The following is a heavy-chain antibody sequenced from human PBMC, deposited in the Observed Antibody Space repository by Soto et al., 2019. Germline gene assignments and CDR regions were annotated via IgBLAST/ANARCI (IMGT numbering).Heavy chain of an antibody. J-gene: IGHJ4*02. CDR1: GYTLTELS. D-gene: IGHD1-26*01. CDR2: FDPEDGET. Sequence: ASVKVSCKVSGYTLTELSMHWVRQAPGKGLEWMGGFDPEDGETIYVQKFQGRVTMTEDTSTDTAYMELSSLRSEDTAVYYCATDLMVSGSYYTRFDYWGQGTLVTV. CDR3: ATDLMVSGSYYTRFDY. V-gene: IGHV1-24*01.